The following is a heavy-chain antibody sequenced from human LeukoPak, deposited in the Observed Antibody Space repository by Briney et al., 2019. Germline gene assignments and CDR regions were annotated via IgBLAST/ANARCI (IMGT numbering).Heavy chain of an antibody. CDR3: AKVLYVGERYSSSGPMN. V-gene: IGHV3-23*01. Sequence: QPGGSLRLSCAASGFTFSSYAMRWVRQAPGKGLEWVSAISCSGGSTYYADSVKGRFTISRDNSKNTLYLQMNSLRAEDTAVYYTAKVLYVGERYSSSGPMNWGQGTLVTVSS. CDR1: GFTFSSYA. J-gene: IGHJ4*02. CDR2: ISCSGGST. D-gene: IGHD6-13*01.